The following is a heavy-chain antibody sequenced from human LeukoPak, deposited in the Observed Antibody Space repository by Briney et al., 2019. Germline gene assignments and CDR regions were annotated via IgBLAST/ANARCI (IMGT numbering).Heavy chain of an antibody. CDR1: GFTFSSYS. CDR3: ARDRIVVITPEGYGMDV. D-gene: IGHD3-22*01. V-gene: IGHV3-48*04. CDR2: ISSSSSTI. J-gene: IGHJ6*02. Sequence: GGSLRLSCAASGFTFSSYSMNWVRQAPGKGLEWVSYISSSSSTIYYADSVKGRFTISRDNAKNSLYLQMNSLRAEDTAVYYCARDRIVVITPEGYGMDVWGQGTTVTVSS.